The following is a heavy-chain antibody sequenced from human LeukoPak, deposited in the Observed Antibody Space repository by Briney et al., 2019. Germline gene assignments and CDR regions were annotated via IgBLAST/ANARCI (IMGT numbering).Heavy chain of an antibody. Sequence: PGGSLRLSCAASGFTFSSYGMHWVRQAPGQGLEWVAVISYDGSNKYYADSVKGRFTISRDNSKNTLYLQMNSLRAEDTAVYYCAKDGGGGQWLVLSFLVYWGQGTLVTVSS. CDR2: ISYDGSNK. CDR3: AKDGGGGQWLVLSFLVY. CDR1: GFTFSSYG. V-gene: IGHV3-30*18. J-gene: IGHJ4*02. D-gene: IGHD6-19*01.